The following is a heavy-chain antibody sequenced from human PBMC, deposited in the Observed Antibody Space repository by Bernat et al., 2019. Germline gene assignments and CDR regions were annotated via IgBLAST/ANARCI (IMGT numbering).Heavy chain of an antibody. D-gene: IGHD1-26*01. CDR3: AREKVVGLFDY. Sequence: EVQLLESGGGLVQPGGSLRLSCAASGFTFSTYAMSWVRQAPGKGLEWVSGISGGGDSTFYADSVKGRFTISRDNSKNTLFLQVNSLRAEDTAVYYCAREKVVGLFDYWGQGTLVTVSS. J-gene: IGHJ4*02. V-gene: IGHV3-23*01. CDR2: ISGGGDST. CDR1: GFTFSTYA.